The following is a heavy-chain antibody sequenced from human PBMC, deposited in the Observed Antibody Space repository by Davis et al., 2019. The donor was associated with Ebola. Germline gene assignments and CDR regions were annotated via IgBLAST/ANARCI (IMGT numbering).Heavy chain of an antibody. CDR2: ISSNSSYT. CDR3: AVEMATTFDY. J-gene: IGHJ4*02. V-gene: IGHV3-21*05. CDR1: GFTFCSYG. D-gene: IGHD5-24*01. Sequence: GESLKTFCAASGFTFCSYGMHWVRQAPGKGREWVSYISSNSSYTNYADSVKGRFTISRDNAKNSLYLQMNSLRAEDTAVYYCAVEMATTFDYWVQGTLVTVSS.